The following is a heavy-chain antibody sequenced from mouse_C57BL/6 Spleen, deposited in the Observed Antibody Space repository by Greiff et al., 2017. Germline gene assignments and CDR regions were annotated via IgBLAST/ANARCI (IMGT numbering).Heavy chain of an antibody. CDR1: GYTFTDYY. D-gene: IGHD1-1*01. CDR2: INPYNGGT. Sequence: EVKLQESGPVLVKPGASVKMSCKASGYTFTDYYMNWVKQSHGKSLEWIGVINPYNGGTSYNQKFKGKATLTVDKSSSTAYMELNSLTSEDSAVYYGARGEYYYGSSYAMDDWGQGTSVTVSS. CDR3: ARGEYYYGSSYAMDD. J-gene: IGHJ4*01. V-gene: IGHV1-19*01.